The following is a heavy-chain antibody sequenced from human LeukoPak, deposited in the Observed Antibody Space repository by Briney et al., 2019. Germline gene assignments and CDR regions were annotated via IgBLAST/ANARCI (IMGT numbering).Heavy chain of an antibody. J-gene: IGHJ4*02. CDR2: ISSSGSTI. CDR1: GFTFSDYY. D-gene: IGHD3-9*01. CDR3: AKDEDSYYDILTGYQGPFDY. Sequence: GGSLRLSCAASGFTFSDYYMSWIRQAPGKGLEWVSYISSSGSTIYYADSVKGRFTISRDNSKNTLYLQMNSLRAEDTAVYYCAKDEDSYYDILTGYQGPFDYWGQGTLVTVSS. V-gene: IGHV3-11*01.